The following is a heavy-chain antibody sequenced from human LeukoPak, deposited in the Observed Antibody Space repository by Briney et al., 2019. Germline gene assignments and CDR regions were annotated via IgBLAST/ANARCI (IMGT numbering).Heavy chain of an antibody. CDR1: GYTFTSYG. V-gene: IGHV1-18*01. J-gene: IGHJ5*02. CDR2: ISAYNGNT. CDR3: ARDRGYSIGKAKSNWFDP. Sequence: GSSVKVSCKASGYTFTSYGISWVRQAPGQGLEWMGWISAYNGNTNYAQKLQGRVTMTTDTSTSTAYMELSSLRSEDTAVYYCARDRGYSIGKAKSNWFDPWGQGTLVTVSS. D-gene: IGHD6-13*01.